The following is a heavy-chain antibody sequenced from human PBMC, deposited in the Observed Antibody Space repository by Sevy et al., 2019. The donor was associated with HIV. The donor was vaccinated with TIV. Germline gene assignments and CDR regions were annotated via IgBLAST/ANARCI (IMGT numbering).Heavy chain of an antibody. CDR3: AKAGGDL. J-gene: IGHJ6*02. V-gene: IGHV3-23*01. D-gene: IGHD3-16*01. CDR1: GFTVSYYA. Sequence: GGSLRLSCAASGFTVSYYAMSWVRQAPGKGLEWVSGFKGRAGETMYADSEKGQFTISRDNSKNTLYLQMNSLRAEDTAVYYCAKAGGDLWGQGTTVTVSS. CDR2: FKGRAGET.